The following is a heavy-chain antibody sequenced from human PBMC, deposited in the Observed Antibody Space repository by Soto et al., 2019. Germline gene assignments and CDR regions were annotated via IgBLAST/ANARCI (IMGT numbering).Heavy chain of an antibody. J-gene: IGHJ4*02. CDR2: IKQDESEK. D-gene: IGHD3-10*01. V-gene: IGHV3-7*01. Sequence: GGSLRLSCAASGFTLSSHWMTWARQAPGKGLEWVADIKQDESEKYYVDSVKGRFTISRDNAKNSLYLQMNSLRADDTAVYYCARRISKDSGSSGFDLWGQGTLVTVSS. CDR1: GFTLSSHW. CDR3: ARRISKDSGSSGFDL.